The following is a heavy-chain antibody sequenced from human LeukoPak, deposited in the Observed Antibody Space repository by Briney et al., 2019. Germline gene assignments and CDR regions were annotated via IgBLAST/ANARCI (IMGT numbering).Heavy chain of an antibody. J-gene: IGHJ4*02. CDR1: GGSISSSSYY. CDR2: IYYSGST. V-gene: IGHV4-39*01. CDR3: ARLWLVRGFDY. Sequence: IPSETLSLTCTVSGGSISSSSYYWGWIRQPPGKGLEWIGSIYYSGSTYYNPSLESRVTISVDTSKNQFSLKLSSVTAADTAVYYCARLWLVRGFDYWGQGTLVTVSS. D-gene: IGHD6-19*01.